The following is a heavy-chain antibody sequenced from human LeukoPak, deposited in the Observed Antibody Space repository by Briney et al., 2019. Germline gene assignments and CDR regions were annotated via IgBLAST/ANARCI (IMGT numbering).Heavy chain of an antibody. V-gene: IGHV1-8*02. CDR2: MNPNSGNT. Sequence: AASVKVSCKASGGTFSSYAISWVRQATGQGLEWMGWMNPNSGNTGYAQKFQGRVTMTRNTSISTAYMELSSLRSEDTAVYYCARGTIYDKGTFDIWGQGTMVTVSS. CDR1: GGTFSSYA. D-gene: IGHD3-22*01. CDR3: ARGTIYDKGTFDI. J-gene: IGHJ3*02.